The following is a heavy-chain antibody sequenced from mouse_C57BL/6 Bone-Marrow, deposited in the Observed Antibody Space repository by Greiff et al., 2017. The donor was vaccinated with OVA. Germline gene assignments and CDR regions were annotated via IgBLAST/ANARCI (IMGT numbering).Heavy chain of an antibody. D-gene: IGHD6-1*01. J-gene: IGHJ2*01. V-gene: IGHV1-80*01. CDR3: ARAAGRGGFDY. Sequence: QVQLKESGAELVKPGASVKISCKASGYAFSSYWMNWVKQRPGKGLEWIGQIYHGDGDTNYNGKFKGKATLTADKSSSTAYMQLSSLTSEDSAVYFCARAAGRGGFDYWGQGTTLTVSS. CDR1: GYAFSSYW. CDR2: IYHGDGDT.